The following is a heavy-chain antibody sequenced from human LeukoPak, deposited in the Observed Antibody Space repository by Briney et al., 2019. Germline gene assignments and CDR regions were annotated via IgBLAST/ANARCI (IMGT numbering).Heavy chain of an antibody. J-gene: IGHJ3*02. Sequence: GGSLRLSCAASGFTFSSYAMSWVRQAPGKGLEWVSAISGSGSGSGGSTYYADSVKGRFTISRDNSKNTLYLQMNSLRAEDTAVYYCAKDNGDFRSGRILGPDAFDIWGQGTMVTVSS. CDR2: ISGSGSGSGGST. V-gene: IGHV3-23*01. D-gene: IGHD3-3*01. CDR3: AKDNGDFRSGRILGPDAFDI. CDR1: GFTFSSYA.